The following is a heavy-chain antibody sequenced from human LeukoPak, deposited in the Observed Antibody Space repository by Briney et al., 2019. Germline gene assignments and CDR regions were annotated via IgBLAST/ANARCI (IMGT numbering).Heavy chain of an antibody. CDR2: IKQDGSEK. J-gene: IGHJ3*02. D-gene: IGHD6-19*01. CDR3: AHQWRGAFDI. CDR1: GFTFSNFW. V-gene: IGHV3-7*01. Sequence: GGSLRLSCAASGFTFSNFWMNWVRQAPGKGLEWVANIKQDGSEKYYVDSVKGRFTISRDNAKNSLYLQMNSLRAEDTAVYYCAHQWRGAFDIWGQGTMVTVSS.